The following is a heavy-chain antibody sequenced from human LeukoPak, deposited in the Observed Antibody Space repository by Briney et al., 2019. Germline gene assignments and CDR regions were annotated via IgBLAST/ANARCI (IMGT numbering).Heavy chain of an antibody. D-gene: IGHD1-26*01. CDR2: INHSGST. CDR3: ASSAIVGATTSSNDY. V-gene: IGHV4-34*01. Sequence: SETLSLTCAVYGGSFSGYYWSWIRQPPGKGLEWIGEINHSGSTNYNPSLNSRVTISVDTSKNQFSLKLSSVTAADTAVYYCASSAIVGATTSSNDYWGQGTLVTVSS. CDR1: GGSFSGYY. J-gene: IGHJ4*02.